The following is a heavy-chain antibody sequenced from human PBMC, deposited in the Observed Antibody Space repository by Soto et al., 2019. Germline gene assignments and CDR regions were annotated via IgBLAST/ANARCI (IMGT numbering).Heavy chain of an antibody. CDR1: GGSISSYY. CDR3: ASLSRGSSAGMDV. CDR2: IYYSGST. V-gene: IGHV4-59*08. Sequence: QVQLQESGPGLVKSSETLSLTCTVSGGSISSYYWNWIRQPPGKGLEWIGYIYYSGSTDYNPSLKRRVTIPIGTSKNQFSLQLSSVTAADPAVYYCASLSRGSSAGMDVWGQGTTVTVSS. J-gene: IGHJ6*02. D-gene: IGHD3-16*01.